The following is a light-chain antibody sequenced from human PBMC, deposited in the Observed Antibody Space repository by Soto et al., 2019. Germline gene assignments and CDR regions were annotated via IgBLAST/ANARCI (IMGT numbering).Light chain of an antibody. J-gene: IGKJ1*01. CDR3: QQYGSSGT. V-gene: IGKV3-20*01. CDR1: QSVSNNY. CDR2: GAS. Sequence: IVLTQSTGTLSLAPGERATLSCMASQSVSNNYLAWYQQKPGQAPRLLIYGASNRATGIPDRFSGSGSGTDFTLTISRLEPEDFAVYYCQQYGSSGTFGQGTKVDI.